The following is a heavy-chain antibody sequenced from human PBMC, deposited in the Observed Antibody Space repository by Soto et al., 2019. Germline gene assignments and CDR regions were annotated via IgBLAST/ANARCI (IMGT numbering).Heavy chain of an antibody. Sequence: QVQLVQSGAEVRKPGASVTVSCRTSGDTFSDYYIHWVRQXXXXXXXWMGWINPNSGATNYAQKFRGWVTMTRDTSIRTVYMQLSRLRSDDTAVYYCARESGGATATLDYYYFYMDVWGTGTTVTVSS. CDR3: ARESGGATATLDYYYFYMDV. J-gene: IGHJ6*03. CDR1: GDTFSDYY. CDR2: INPNSGAT. V-gene: IGHV1-2*04. D-gene: IGHD5-12*01.